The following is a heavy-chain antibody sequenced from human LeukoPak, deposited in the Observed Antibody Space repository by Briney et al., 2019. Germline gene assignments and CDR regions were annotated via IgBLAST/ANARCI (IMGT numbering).Heavy chain of an antibody. CDR1: GFTFSSYS. V-gene: IGHV3-21*01. D-gene: IGHD3-10*01. Sequence: GGSLRLSCAASGFTFSSYSMNWVRQAPGKGLEWVSSISSSSSNIYYADSVKGRFTISRDNAKNTLYLQMNSLRAEDTAVYYCAREYGFGAGSYYPWGQGTLVTVSS. CDR3: AREYGFGAGSYYP. J-gene: IGHJ5*02. CDR2: ISSSSSNI.